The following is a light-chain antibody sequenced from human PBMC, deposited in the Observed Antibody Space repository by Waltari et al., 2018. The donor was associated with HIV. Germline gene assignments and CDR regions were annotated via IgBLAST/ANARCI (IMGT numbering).Light chain of an antibody. CDR2: EVT. J-gene: IGLJ2*01. Sequence: QSALTQPPSASGSPGQSVTLSYTGTNSDIGTYDYVSWYQQHPGKAPKLVISEVTKRPSGVSDRFSGSKSGNTAFLTVSGLQAEDEADYYCSSFANRDGFYVLFGGGTRLTVL. CDR1: NSDIGTYDY. CDR3: SSFANRDGFYVL. V-gene: IGLV2-8*01.